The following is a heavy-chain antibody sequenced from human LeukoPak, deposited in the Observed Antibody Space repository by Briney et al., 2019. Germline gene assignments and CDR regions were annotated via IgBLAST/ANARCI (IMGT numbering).Heavy chain of an antibody. CDR2: ISSSGGYI. V-gene: IGHV3-21*01. CDR3: ARALRYFDWGYFDY. Sequence: GGSLRLSCAASGFTFNSNAMNWVRQTPEKGLEWVSSISSSGGYIYYADSVKGRFTISRDNAKSSLYLQMNSLRAEDTAVYYCARALRYFDWGYFDYWGQGTLVTVSS. CDR1: GFTFNSNA. D-gene: IGHD3-9*01. J-gene: IGHJ4*02.